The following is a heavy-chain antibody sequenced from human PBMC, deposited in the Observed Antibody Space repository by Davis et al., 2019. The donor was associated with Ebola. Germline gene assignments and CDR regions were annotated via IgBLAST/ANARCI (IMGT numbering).Heavy chain of an antibody. V-gene: IGHV3-7*03. J-gene: IGHJ4*02. CDR2: IKEDGSEQ. CDR1: GFTFSSYW. CDR3: AREDSEDDFWSGYREY. D-gene: IGHD3-3*01. Sequence: GESLKISCAASGFTFSSYWMSWVRQAPGKGLEWVANIKEDGSEQYYVDSVKGRFTISRDNAKNSLDLQMNSLRAEDTAVYYCAREDSEDDFWSGYREYWGQGILVTVSS.